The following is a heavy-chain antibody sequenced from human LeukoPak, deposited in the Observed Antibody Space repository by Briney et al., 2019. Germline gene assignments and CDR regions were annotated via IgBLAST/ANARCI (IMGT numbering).Heavy chain of an antibody. Sequence: SETLSLTCTVSGGSISGYYWSWIRQPPGKGLEWIAYIHYSGSTNYNPPLKSRLTISVDTSKNQLSLKLNSVTDADTAVYYCARHGQNDGYPLDYWGQGTLVSVSS. CDR1: GGSISGYY. D-gene: IGHD5-24*01. V-gene: IGHV4-59*08. CDR3: ARHGQNDGYPLDY. CDR2: IHYSGST. J-gene: IGHJ4*02.